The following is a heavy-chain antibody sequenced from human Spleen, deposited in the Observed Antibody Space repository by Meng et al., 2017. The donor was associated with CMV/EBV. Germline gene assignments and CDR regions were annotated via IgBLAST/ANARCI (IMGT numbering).Heavy chain of an antibody. Sequence: GESLKISCAASGFTFSDYYMSWIRQAPGKGLEWVSYISSSGSTIYYADSAKGRFTISRDNAKNSLYLQMNSLRAEDTALYYCAKDKGVLRFLGYYGMDVWGQGTTVTVSS. CDR2: ISSSGSTI. CDR3: AKDKGVLRFLGYYGMDV. V-gene: IGHV3-11*01. J-gene: IGHJ6*02. D-gene: IGHD3-3*01. CDR1: GFTFSDYY.